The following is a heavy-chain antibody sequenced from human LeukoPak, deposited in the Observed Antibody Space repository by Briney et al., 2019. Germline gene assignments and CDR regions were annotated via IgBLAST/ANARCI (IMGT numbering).Heavy chain of an antibody. Sequence: GGSLRLSCAASGFTLNNYGMHWVRQAPGKGLEWVATISNDGSITHYADSVKGRFTISRDKSKNTLYLQMNSLRPEDTAVYYCAKDVAATGIEFFDLWGRGTLVTVSS. V-gene: IGHV3-30*18. J-gene: IGHJ2*01. CDR1: GFTLNNYG. CDR2: ISNDGSIT. CDR3: AKDVAATGIEFFDL. D-gene: IGHD6-13*01.